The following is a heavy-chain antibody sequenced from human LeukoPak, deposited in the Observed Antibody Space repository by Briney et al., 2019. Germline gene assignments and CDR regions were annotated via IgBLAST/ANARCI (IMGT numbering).Heavy chain of an antibody. Sequence: PGGSLRLSCAASGFTFSSYAMHWVRQAPGKGLEWVAVISYDGSNKYYADSVKGRFTISRDNSKNTLYLQMNSLRAEDTAVYYCARVARPHYDILTGYHSYFDYWGQGTLVTVSS. CDR2: ISYDGSNK. J-gene: IGHJ4*02. CDR3: ARVARPHYDILTGYHSYFDY. D-gene: IGHD3-9*01. CDR1: GFTFSSYA. V-gene: IGHV3-30*04.